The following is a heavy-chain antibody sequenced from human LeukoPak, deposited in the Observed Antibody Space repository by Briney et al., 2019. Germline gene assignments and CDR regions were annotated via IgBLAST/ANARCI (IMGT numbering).Heavy chain of an antibody. D-gene: IGHD3-3*01. J-gene: IGHJ4*02. V-gene: IGHV3-30*18. CDR3: AKGAAITIFGVVEYYFDY. CDR2: ISYDGSNK. Sequence: PGGSLRRSCAASGFTFSSYGMHWVRQAPSKGLEWVAVISYDGSNKYYADSVKGRFTISRDNSKNTLYLQMNSLRAEDTAVYYCAKGAAITIFGVVEYYFDYWGQGTLVTVSS. CDR1: GFTFSSYG.